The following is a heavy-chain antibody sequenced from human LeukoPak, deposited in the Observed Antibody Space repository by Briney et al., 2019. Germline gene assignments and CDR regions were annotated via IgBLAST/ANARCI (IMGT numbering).Heavy chain of an antibody. D-gene: IGHD5-12*01. J-gene: IGHJ4*02. CDR1: GGSISSGGYY. CDR3: ARGSEWLRLGYFDY. Sequence: SETLSLTCTVSGGSISSGGYYWSWIRQHPGKGLEWIGYIYYSGSTYYNPSLKSRVTISVDTSKNQFSLKLSSVTAADTAVYYCARGSEWLRLGYFDYWGQGTLVTVSS. V-gene: IGHV4-31*03. CDR2: IYYSGST.